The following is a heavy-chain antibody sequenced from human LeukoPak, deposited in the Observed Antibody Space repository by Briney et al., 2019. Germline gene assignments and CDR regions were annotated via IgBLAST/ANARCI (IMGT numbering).Heavy chain of an antibody. CDR3: VKEMLTTMVRGVNLDY. D-gene: IGHD3-10*01. Sequence: QPGGSLRLSCAASGFTFSSYAITWVRQAPRKGLQWVSAIGGSGGKTYYADSVKGRFTISRDDSTNTLYLQMNSLRAEDTAVYYCVKEMLTTMVRGVNLDYWGQGTLVTVSS. CDR1: GFTFSSYA. J-gene: IGHJ4*02. CDR2: IGGSGGKT. V-gene: IGHV3-23*01.